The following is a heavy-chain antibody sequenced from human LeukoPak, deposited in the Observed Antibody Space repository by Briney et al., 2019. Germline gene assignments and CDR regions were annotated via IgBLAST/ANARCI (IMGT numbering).Heavy chain of an antibody. Sequence: GGPLRLSCAASGFTFSSYSMNWVRQAPGKGLEWVSSISSSSSYIYYADSVKGRFTISRDNAKNSLYLQMNSLRAEVTAVYYCASVEPYYYGSGSYQDYWGQGTLVTVSS. CDR3: ASVEPYYYGSGSYQDY. V-gene: IGHV3-21*01. J-gene: IGHJ4*02. D-gene: IGHD3-10*01. CDR1: GFTFSSYS. CDR2: ISSSSSYI.